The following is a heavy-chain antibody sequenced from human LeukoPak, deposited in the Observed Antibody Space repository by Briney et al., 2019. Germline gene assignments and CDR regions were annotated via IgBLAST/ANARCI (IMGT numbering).Heavy chain of an antibody. CDR1: GGSISSYY. Sequence: KTSETLSLTCTVSGGSISSYYWSWIRQPPGKGLEWIGYIYYSGSTNYNPSLKSRVTISVDTSKNQFSLKLSSVTAADTAVYYRAREGGDYVFRSPARVIYWGQGTLVTVSS. CDR3: AREGGDYVFRSPARVIY. CDR2: IYYSGST. V-gene: IGHV4-59*12. J-gene: IGHJ4*02. D-gene: IGHD2-21*02.